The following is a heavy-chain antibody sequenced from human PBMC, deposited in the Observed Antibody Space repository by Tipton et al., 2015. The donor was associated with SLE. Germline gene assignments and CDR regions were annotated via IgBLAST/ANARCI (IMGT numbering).Heavy chain of an antibody. V-gene: IGHV4-30-2*06. J-gene: IGHJ4*02. CDR1: GGSISSGGYS. CDR2: IYPSGST. CDR3: ARRYGDYRIDY. D-gene: IGHD4-17*01. Sequence: LRLSCAVSGGSISSGGYSWTWSWIRQSPGKGLEWIGYIYPSGSTYYNPSLKSRVTTSVDRSKNQFSLNLTSVTAADTAVYYCARRYGDYRIDYWGQGTLVTVSS.